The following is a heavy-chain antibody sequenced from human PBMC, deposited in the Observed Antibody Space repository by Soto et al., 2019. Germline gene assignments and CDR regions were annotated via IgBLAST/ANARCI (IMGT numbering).Heavy chain of an antibody. CDR1: AFTLSSYN. CDR2: IGTSGAI. Sequence: EVQMVESGGGLVQPGGSLRLSCAASAFTLSSYNMNWVRQAPGKGLEWISYIGTSGAIYYADSVRGRFTMSRDSAKNSLYLKMNSLRAEDTAVYYCAREMGAPPARGLDSWGQGNLVTVSS. D-gene: IGHD2-8*01. J-gene: IGHJ4*02. V-gene: IGHV3-48*01. CDR3: AREMGAPPARGLDS.